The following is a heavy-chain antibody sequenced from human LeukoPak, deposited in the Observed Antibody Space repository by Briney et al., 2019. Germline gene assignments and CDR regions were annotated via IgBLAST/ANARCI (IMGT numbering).Heavy chain of an antibody. J-gene: IGHJ2*01. Sequence: PGGSLRLSCAASGFTFSNYNMNWVRQAPGKGLEWVSSISSDNRYIYYADSVRGRFTISRDNAKNSLYMQMSSLRGEDTAVYYCARDRVRDLYDSSGYYPQQYFDLWGRGTLATVSS. CDR1: GFTFSNYN. D-gene: IGHD3-22*01. CDR2: ISSDNRYI. V-gene: IGHV3-21*01. CDR3: ARDRVRDLYDSSGYYPQQYFDL.